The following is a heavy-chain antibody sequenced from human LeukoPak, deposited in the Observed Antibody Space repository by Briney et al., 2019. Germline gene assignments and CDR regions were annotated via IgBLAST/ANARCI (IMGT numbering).Heavy chain of an antibody. CDR1: GFTFSSYA. CDR2: ISYDGSNK. J-gene: IGHJ3*02. D-gene: IGHD3-10*01. V-gene: IGHV3-30*04. Sequence: GGSLRLSCAASGFTFSSYAMHWVRQAPGKGLEWVAVISYDGSNKYYADSVKGRFTISRDNSKSTLYLQMNSLRVEDTAVYYCARSSDRVGDAFDIWGQGTMVTVSS. CDR3: ARSSDRVGDAFDI.